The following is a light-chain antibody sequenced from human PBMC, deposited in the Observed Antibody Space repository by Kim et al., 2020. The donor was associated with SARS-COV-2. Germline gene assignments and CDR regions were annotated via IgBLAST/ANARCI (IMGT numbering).Light chain of an antibody. J-gene: IGLJ2*01. V-gene: IGLV3-19*01. CDR2: GKN. CDR1: SLRSYY. Sequence: VALGQTVRITCQGDSLRSYYVTWYQQKPGQAPILVIYGKNHRPSGIPDRFSGSSSGNTASLTITGTQAGDEADYYCNSRDSNDNVVFGGGTQLTVL. CDR3: NSRDSNDNVV.